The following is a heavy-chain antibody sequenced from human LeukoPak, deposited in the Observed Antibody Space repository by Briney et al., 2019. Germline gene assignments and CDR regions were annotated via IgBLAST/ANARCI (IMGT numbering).Heavy chain of an antibody. J-gene: IGHJ3*02. CDR2: IYYTGTT. CDR3: ASTKPIAARAFDT. CDR1: GGSISSSSYY. D-gene: IGHD6-6*01. V-gene: IGHV4-39*01. Sequence: SETLSLTCTVSGGSISSSSYYWGWIRQPPGKGLEWIGSIYYTGTTYYNPSLKSRVTISVDTSKNQFSLKLSSVTAADTAVYYCASTKPIAARAFDTCGQRTMVTVSS.